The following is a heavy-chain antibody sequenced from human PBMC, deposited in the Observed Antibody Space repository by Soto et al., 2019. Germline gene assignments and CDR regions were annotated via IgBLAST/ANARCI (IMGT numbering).Heavy chain of an antibody. J-gene: IGHJ3*02. Sequence: EVQLVESGGGLVKPGGSLRLSCAASGFTFSTYSMNWVRQAPGKGLEWVSSISSSSSYIYYADSVKGRFTISRDNAKNSLYLQTNSVRAEDTAVYYCARYRGGDLKAFDIWGQGTMVTDSS. V-gene: IGHV3-21*01. CDR2: ISSSSSYI. CDR3: ARYRGGDLKAFDI. CDR1: GFTFSTYS. D-gene: IGHD3-10*01.